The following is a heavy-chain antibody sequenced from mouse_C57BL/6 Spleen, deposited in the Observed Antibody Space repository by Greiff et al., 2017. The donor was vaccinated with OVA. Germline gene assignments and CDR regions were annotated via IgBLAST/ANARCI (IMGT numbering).Heavy chain of an antibody. D-gene: IGHD4-1*01. Sequence: QVQLQQSGAELVKPGASVKLSCTASGFTFTSYWMHWVRQRPGRGLEWIGRIDPNSGGTKYNEKFKSKATLTVDNPSSTAYMQLSSLTSEDSAVYYCARGNWDAYAMDYWGQGTSVTVSS. J-gene: IGHJ4*01. V-gene: IGHV1-72*01. CDR1: GFTFTSYW. CDR3: ARGNWDAYAMDY. CDR2: IDPNSGGT.